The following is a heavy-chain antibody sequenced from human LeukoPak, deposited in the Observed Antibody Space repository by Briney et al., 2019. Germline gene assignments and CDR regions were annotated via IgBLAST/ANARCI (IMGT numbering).Heavy chain of an antibody. Sequence: EGSLRLSCAASGFTVSGNYMTWVRQAPGKGLEWVSGISGSGGSTYYADSVKGRFTISRDNSKNTLYLQMNSLRAEDTAVYYCAKVAGKIGYYFDYWGQGTLVTVSS. CDR2: ISGSGGST. CDR3: AKVAGKIGYYFDY. CDR1: GFTVSGNY. D-gene: IGHD6-19*01. J-gene: IGHJ4*02. V-gene: IGHV3-23*01.